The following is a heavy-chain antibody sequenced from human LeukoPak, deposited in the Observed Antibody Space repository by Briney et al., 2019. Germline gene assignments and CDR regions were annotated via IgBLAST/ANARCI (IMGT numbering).Heavy chain of an antibody. J-gene: IGHJ4*02. V-gene: IGHV1-2*02. CDR1: GYTFTGYY. CDR2: INPNSGGT. D-gene: IGHD5-24*01. CDR3: ARDGVDGYNLSPANLDY. Sequence: ASVKVSCKASGYTFTGYYMHWVRQAPGQGLEWMGWINPNSGGTNYAQKFQGRVTMTRDTSISTAYMELSRLRSDDTAVYYCARDGVDGYNLSPANLDYWGQGTLVTVSS.